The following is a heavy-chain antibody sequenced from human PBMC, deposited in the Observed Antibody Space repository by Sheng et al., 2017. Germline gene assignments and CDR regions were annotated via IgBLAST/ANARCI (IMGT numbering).Heavy chain of an antibody. J-gene: IGHJ4*02. V-gene: IGHV1-69*02. CDR1: GGTFSSYT. D-gene: IGHD6-13*01. CDR3: ARGIAAAGTDSDY. Sequence: QVQLVQSGAEVKKPGSSVKVSCKASGGTFSSYTISWVRQAPGQGLEWMGRIIPILGIANYAQKFQGRVTITADKSTSTAYMELSSLRSEDTAVYYCARGIAAAGTDSDYWGQGTLVTVSS. CDR2: IIPILGIA.